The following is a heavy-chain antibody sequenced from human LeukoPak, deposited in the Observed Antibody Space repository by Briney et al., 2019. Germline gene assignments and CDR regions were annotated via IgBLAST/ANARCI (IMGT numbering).Heavy chain of an antibody. D-gene: IGHD6-19*01. CDR2: ISAYNGNT. Sequence: ASVKVSCKASGYTFTSYGISWVRQAPGQGLAWMGWISAYNGNTNYAQKLQGRVTMTTDTSTSTAYMELRSLRSDDTAVYYCARVAGNYYYYYMDVWGKGTTVTVSS. CDR3: ARVAGNYYYYYMDV. CDR1: GYTFTSYG. J-gene: IGHJ6*03. V-gene: IGHV1-18*01.